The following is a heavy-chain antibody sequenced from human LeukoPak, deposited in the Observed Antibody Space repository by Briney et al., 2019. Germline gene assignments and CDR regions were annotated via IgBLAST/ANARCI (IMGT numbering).Heavy chain of an antibody. CDR1: GYTFIGYY. CDR3: AKSHNYYESSGFLDQ. V-gene: IGHV1-2*06. Sequence: ASVKVSFKASGYTFIGYYMHWVRQAPGQGLEWMGRINPNSGGTSYVQKFQGRVTMTRDTSISTAYMELSGLRTDDTAVYYCAKSHNYYESSGFLDQWGQGTLVTDSS. J-gene: IGHJ4*02. CDR2: INPNSGGT. D-gene: IGHD3-22*01.